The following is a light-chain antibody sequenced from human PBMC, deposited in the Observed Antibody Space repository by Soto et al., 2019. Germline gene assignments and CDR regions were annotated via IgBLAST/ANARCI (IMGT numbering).Light chain of an antibody. Sequence: EIVLTQSPGTLSLSPGERATLSCRASQSVSSSYLGWYQQKPGQAPRLLIYGASSRATGIADRFSGSGSGTDFTLTISRLEPEDFGVYYCQQYGSSPWTFGRGTKVEIK. CDR3: QQYGSSPWT. CDR1: QSVSSSY. V-gene: IGKV3-20*01. J-gene: IGKJ1*01. CDR2: GAS.